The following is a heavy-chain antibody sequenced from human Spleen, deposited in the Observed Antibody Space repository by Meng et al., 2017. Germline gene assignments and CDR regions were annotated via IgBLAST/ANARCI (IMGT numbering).Heavy chain of an antibody. CDR1: GGSFSGYY. Sequence: QGQLQEGGAGLLKPSETLSLTCAVYGGSFSGYYWSWIRQPPGKGLEWIGEINHSGSTNYNPSLKSRVTISVDTSKNQFSLKLSSVTAADTAVYYCARGDSGWYTGWDWFDPWGQGTLVTVSS. D-gene: IGHD6-19*01. J-gene: IGHJ5*02. V-gene: IGHV4-34*01. CDR3: ARGDSGWYTGWDWFDP. CDR2: INHSGST.